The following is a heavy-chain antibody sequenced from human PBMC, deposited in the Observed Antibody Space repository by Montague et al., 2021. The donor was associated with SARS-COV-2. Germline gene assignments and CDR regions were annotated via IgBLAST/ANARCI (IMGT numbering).Heavy chain of an antibody. CDR2: VSGSGESS. CDR3: AKDQNDPMVRGVTSFDS. V-gene: IGHV3-23*01. D-gene: IGHD3-10*01. Sequence: SLRLSCAASGFTFSSYAMSWVRQAPGKGLEWVSAVSGSGESSYYSESVKGRFTISRDNSKNTLYLQMNILGAEDTAVYFCAKDQNDPMVRGVTSFDSWGQGTPVTVSS. CDR1: GFTFSSYA. J-gene: IGHJ4*02.